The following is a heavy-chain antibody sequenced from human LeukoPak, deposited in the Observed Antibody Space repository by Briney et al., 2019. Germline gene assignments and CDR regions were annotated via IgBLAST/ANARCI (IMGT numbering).Heavy chain of an antibody. CDR2: SSSSGSTI. CDR1: GFTFSSYE. Sequence: PGGSLRLSCAASGFTFSSYEMNWVRQAPGKGLEWVSYSSSSGSTIYYADSVKGRFTISRDNAKNSLYLQMNSLRAEDTAVYYCAREPPVYDILTGTFDYWGQGTLVTVSS. V-gene: IGHV3-48*03. J-gene: IGHJ4*02. CDR3: AREPPVYDILTGTFDY. D-gene: IGHD3-9*01.